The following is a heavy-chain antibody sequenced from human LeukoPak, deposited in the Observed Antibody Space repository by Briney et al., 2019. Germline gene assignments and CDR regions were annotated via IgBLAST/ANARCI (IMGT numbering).Heavy chain of an antibody. D-gene: IGHD6-19*01. CDR1: GGTFGSYS. V-gene: IGHV1-69*01. CDR3: ARGGLAVGYFDY. Sequence: SVKVSCKASGGTFGSYSISWVRQAPGQGFEWMGGILPTFGRANYAQRFRGRVTISADESTSTVYMDLSSLRSEDTAMYYCARGGLAVGYFDYWGQGTLVTVSS. J-gene: IGHJ4*02. CDR2: ILPTFGRA.